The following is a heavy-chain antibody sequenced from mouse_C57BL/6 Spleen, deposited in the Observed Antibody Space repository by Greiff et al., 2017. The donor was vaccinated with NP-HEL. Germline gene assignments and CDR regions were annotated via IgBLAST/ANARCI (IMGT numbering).Heavy chain of an antibody. CDR2: FNPYNGGT. Sequence: EVQLQQSGPVLVKPGASVKMSCKASGYTFTDYYMNWVKQSHGKSLEWIGVFNPYNGGTSYNQKFKGKATLTVDKSSSKAYMELNSLTSEDSAVYYCARSTTVVAPDVWGTGTTVTVSS. CDR3: ARSTTVVAPDV. V-gene: IGHV1-19*01. J-gene: IGHJ1*03. CDR1: GYTFTDYY. D-gene: IGHD1-1*01.